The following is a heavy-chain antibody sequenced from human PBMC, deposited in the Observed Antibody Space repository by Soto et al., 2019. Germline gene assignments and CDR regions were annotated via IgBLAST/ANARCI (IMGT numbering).Heavy chain of an antibody. CDR1: GYIFNNYG. V-gene: IGHV1-18*01. CDR3: ASAIDFDIDF. D-gene: IGHD2-21*01. J-gene: IGHJ4*02. CDR2: IYSKEGKI. Sequence: QVQLVQSGAEVQKPGASVKVSCKTSGYIFNNYGISWVRQAPGQGLEWMGWIYSKEGKINFAQKFQGRVTMTTDTSTSTAYIELRSLRFDDSAVYFCASAIDFDIDFWGQGTLVTVSS.